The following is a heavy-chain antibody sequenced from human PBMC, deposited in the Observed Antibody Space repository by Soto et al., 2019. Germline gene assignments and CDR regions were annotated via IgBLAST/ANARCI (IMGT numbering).Heavy chain of an antibody. CDR3: ERGIRDPIFGVVSIEY. CDR2: INHTGDINQSGST. J-gene: IGHJ4*02. CDR1: GGSFSGYS. D-gene: IGHD3-3*01. Sequence: SETLSLTCAVYGGSFSGYSWTWIRQPPGKGLEWIGEINHTGDINQSGSTNYYPSLKSRVTISIDTSLNQFSLRLPSVTAADTDVYYGERGIRDPIFGVVSIEYCGQATLV. V-gene: IGHV4-34*01.